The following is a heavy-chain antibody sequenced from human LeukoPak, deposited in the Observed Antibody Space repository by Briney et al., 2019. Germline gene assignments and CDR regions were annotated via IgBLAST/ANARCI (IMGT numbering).Heavy chain of an antibody. D-gene: IGHD6-19*01. CDR1: GFTFSSYA. V-gene: IGHV3-23*01. Sequence: GGSLRLSCAASGFTFSSYAMSWVRQAPGKGLEWVSAISSSGGSTYYANSVKGRFTISRDNSKNTLYLQVNSLRAEDTAVYYCAKGDGSGWPYYFDYWGQGTLVTVSS. J-gene: IGHJ4*02. CDR2: ISSSGGST. CDR3: AKGDGSGWPYYFDY.